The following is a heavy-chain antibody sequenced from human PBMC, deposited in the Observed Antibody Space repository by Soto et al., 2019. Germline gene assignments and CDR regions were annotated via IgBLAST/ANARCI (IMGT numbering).Heavy chain of an antibody. Sequence: SQTLSLTCVISGDSISRNTAAWNWIRRSPSRGLEWLGRTYYRSKWYFDYAVSLKSRITINPDTSRNQVSLQLSSVTPEDTAVYYCARGATGMEVANFDSWGQGTLVTVSS. CDR3: ARGATGMEVANFDS. D-gene: IGHD6-19*01. V-gene: IGHV6-1*01. J-gene: IGHJ4*02. CDR2: TYYRSKWYF. CDR1: GDSISRNTAA.